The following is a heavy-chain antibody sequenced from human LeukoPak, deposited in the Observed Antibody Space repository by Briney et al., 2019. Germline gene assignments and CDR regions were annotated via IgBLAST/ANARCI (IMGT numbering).Heavy chain of an antibody. CDR3: ARDGCSSTSCYPNYYYYGMDV. J-gene: IGHJ6*04. Sequence: GGYLRLSCAASGFTFSSYGMHWVRQAPGKGLEWVAVIWYDGSNKYYADSVKGRFTISRDNSKNTLYLQMNSLRAEDTAVYYCARDGCSSTSCYPNYYYYGMDVWGKGTTVTVSS. D-gene: IGHD2-2*01. CDR2: IWYDGSNK. V-gene: IGHV3-33*01. CDR1: GFTFSSYG.